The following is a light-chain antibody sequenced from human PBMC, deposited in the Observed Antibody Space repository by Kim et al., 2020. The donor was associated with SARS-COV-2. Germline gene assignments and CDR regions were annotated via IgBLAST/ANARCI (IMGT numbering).Light chain of an antibody. CDR2: GTS. V-gene: IGKV3-15*01. CDR3: QQYNKWPLT. J-gene: IGKJ4*01. Sequence: VSPGERATLSCRASQSVSSNLAWYQQKPGQAPRLLIYGTSTRATGIPARFSGSGSGTEFTLTISSLQSEDFAVYYCQQYNKWPLTFGGGTKVDIK. CDR1: QSVSSN.